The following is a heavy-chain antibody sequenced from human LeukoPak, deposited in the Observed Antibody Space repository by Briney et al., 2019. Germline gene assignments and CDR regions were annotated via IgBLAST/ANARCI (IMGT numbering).Heavy chain of an antibody. D-gene: IGHD5-18*01. CDR2: ISSPGSTT. V-gene: IGHV3-11*01. J-gene: IGHJ2*01. CDR1: GFRFSYYY. Sequence: GGSLRLSCAASGFRFSYYYMSWIRQVPGKGLEWISYISSPGSTTYYVDSVKGRFTISRYNAKNSLFLQMNSLRADDTAVYYCASGIQPRLSWFFDLWGRGTLVSVSS. CDR3: ASGIQPRLSWFFDL.